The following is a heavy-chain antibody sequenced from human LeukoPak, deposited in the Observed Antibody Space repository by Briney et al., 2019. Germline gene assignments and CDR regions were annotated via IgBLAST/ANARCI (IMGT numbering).Heavy chain of an antibody. V-gene: IGHV1-2*02. Sequence: ASVKASCKASGYTFTGYYMHWVRQAPGQGLEWMGWINPNSGGTNYARKFQGRVTMTRDTSISTAYMGLSRLRSDDTAVYYCARGHSSGYYFFDYWGQGTLVTVSS. J-gene: IGHJ4*02. CDR2: INPNSGGT. CDR1: GYTFTGYY. D-gene: IGHD3-22*01. CDR3: ARGHSSGYYFFDY.